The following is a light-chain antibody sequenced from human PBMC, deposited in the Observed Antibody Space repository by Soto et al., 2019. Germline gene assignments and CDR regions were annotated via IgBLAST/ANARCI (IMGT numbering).Light chain of an antibody. CDR2: SNN. V-gene: IGLV1-44*01. J-gene: IGLJ1*01. Sequence: QSVRTQPPSASGTPGQRVTISCSGSSSNIESNTVNWYQQLPGTAPKLLIYSNNQRPSGVPDRFSGSKSGTSASLAISGLQSEDEADYYCAAWDDSLNGSYVFGTGTKVTVL. CDR3: AAWDDSLNGSYV. CDR1: SSNIESNT.